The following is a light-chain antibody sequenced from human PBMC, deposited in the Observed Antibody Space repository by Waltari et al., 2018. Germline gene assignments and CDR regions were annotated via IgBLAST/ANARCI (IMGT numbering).Light chain of an antibody. Sequence: QSALTQPASVSGSPGQSITISCTGTSTDIGSFGLVSWYQQHPCRAPTLFIYDVTRRPSETSDRFLGYKSGNTASLTISGLLAEDEADYYCSSYTSDTTHVVFGGGTKLTVL. CDR3: SSYTSDTTHVV. V-gene: IGLV2-23*02. CDR1: STDIGSFGL. J-gene: IGLJ2*01. CDR2: DVT.